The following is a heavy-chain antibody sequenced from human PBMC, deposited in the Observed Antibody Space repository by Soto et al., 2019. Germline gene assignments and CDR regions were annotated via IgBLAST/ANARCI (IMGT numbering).Heavy chain of an antibody. CDR3: SMWREGSSGWWYQH. V-gene: IGHV3-23*01. CDR1: GFTFSSYA. Sequence: VEVLESGGGLVQPGGSLRISCAASGFTFSSYAMSWVRQAPGKGPEWVSAISGRGERTYYADSVKGRFTISRDNSKDKVYLQMYSLRAEDTAVYYCSMWREGSSGWWYQHWGQGTLVTVSS. J-gene: IGHJ1*01. CDR2: ISGRGERT. D-gene: IGHD6-13*01.